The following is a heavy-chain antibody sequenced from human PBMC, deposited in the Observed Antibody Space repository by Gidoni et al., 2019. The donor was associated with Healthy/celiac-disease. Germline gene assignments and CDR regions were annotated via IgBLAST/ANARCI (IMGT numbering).Heavy chain of an antibody. Sequence: HLQLQESGPGLVKPSETLSLTCTVSGGSISTSSYYWGWVREPPGKGLEWIGSIYYSGSTYYNPSLKSRDTIYVDTSKNQFSLKLSSVTAADTAVYYCAGSSTGYYYYGMDVWGQGTTVTVSS. CDR3: AGSSTGYYYYGMDV. CDR2: IYYSGST. J-gene: IGHJ6*02. V-gene: IGHV4-39*01. D-gene: IGHD4-4*01. CDR1: GGSISTSSYY.